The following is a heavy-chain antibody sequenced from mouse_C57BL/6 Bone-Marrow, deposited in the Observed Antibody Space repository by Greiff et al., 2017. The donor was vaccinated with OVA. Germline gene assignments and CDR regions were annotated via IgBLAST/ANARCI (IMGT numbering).Heavy chain of an antibody. Sequence: EVLLVESGEGLVKPGGSLKLSCAASGFTFSSYAMSWVRQTPEKRLEWVAYISSGGDYIYYADTVKGRFTISRDNARNTLYLQMSSLKSEDTAMYYCTREFHYYGSRDWYFDVWGTGTTVTVSS. CDR1: GFTFSSYA. J-gene: IGHJ1*03. D-gene: IGHD1-1*01. CDR2: ISSGGDYI. CDR3: TREFHYYGSRDWYFDV. V-gene: IGHV5-9-1*02.